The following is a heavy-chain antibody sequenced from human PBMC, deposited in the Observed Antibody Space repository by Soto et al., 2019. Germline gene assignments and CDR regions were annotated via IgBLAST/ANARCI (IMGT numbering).Heavy chain of an antibody. CDR1: GGSVNSGGYH. Sequence: SSETLSLTCTVSGGSVNSGGYHWSWIRQHPGKGLEWIGDIYYSGSTYYNPSLKSRVTISIDTSTNHFSLHLSALTAADTAVYYCARAPIPNWNYYAIDVWGQGTTVTVS. CDR2: IYYSGST. J-gene: IGHJ6*02. D-gene: IGHD1-1*01. CDR3: ARAPIPNWNYYAIDV. V-gene: IGHV4-31*03.